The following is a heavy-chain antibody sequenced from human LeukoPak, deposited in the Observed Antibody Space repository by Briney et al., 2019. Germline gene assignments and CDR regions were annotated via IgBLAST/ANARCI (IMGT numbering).Heavy chain of an antibody. V-gene: IGHV3-48*04. CDR2: ISSSRSSI. CDR3: AKDERDSSGYYQYYFDS. J-gene: IGHJ4*02. CDR1: GFRFSFYS. Sequence: GGSLRLSCAASGFRFSFYSMNWVRQAPGKGLEWVSYISSSRSSISYADSVKGRFTFSRDNANNSLYLQMNSLRAEDTAVYYCAKDERDSSGYYQYYFDSWGQGTLVTVSS. D-gene: IGHD3-22*01.